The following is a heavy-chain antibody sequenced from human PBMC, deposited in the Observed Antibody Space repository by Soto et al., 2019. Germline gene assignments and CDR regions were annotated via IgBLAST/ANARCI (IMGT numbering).Heavy chain of an antibody. CDR1: GGSISSGGYY. V-gene: IGHV4-31*03. D-gene: IGHD3-22*01. CDR3: ARDLDGLHDDTSGPFPRPG. Sequence: SETLSLTCTVSGGSISSGGYYWTWVRQHPGKGLEWIGYIYSSGSTYYNPSLKSRVTISGDTSRNQFSLKLSSVTAADTAVYYCARDLDGLHDDTSGPFPRPGWGQGTLVTVSS. J-gene: IGHJ1*01. CDR2: IYSSGST.